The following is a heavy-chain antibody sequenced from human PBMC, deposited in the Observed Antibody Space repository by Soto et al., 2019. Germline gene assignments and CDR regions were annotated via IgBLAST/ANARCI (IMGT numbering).Heavy chain of an antibody. Sequence: EVQLVESGGGLVQPGGSLRLSCAASGFTFSGYWMSWVRQAPGKGLEWVANIKQDGSEKYFVDSVKGRFTISRDNAKNSLYLQMNSLRAEDPAVYYCARVKGSGCYLDYWGQGTLVTVSS. CDR1: GFTFSGYW. V-gene: IGHV3-7*01. D-gene: IGHD6-19*01. CDR2: IKQDGSEK. CDR3: ARVKGSGCYLDY. J-gene: IGHJ4*02.